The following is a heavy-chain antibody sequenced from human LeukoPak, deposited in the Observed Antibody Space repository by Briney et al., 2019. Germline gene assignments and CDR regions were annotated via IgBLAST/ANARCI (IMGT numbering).Heavy chain of an antibody. Sequence: KSGGSLRLSCAASGFTFSSYSMNWVRQAPGKGLEWVSSISSSSSYIYYADSVKGRFTISRDNAKNSLYLQMTSLRADDTAVYYCTRDPRSLDFWGQGTLVTVSP. CDR2: ISSSSSYI. V-gene: IGHV3-21*04. CDR3: TRDPRSLDF. CDR1: GFTFSSYS. J-gene: IGHJ4*02.